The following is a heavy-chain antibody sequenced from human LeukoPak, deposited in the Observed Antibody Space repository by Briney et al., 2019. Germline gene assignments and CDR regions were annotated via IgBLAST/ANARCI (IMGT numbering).Heavy chain of an antibody. CDR3: AKDGYPFNSIWDYFDY. J-gene: IGHJ4*02. D-gene: IGHD6-25*01. CDR1: GFTFSNYA. V-gene: IGHV3-23*01. Sequence: GGSLRLSCEASGFTFSNYAMLGLRQAPGKGPECVSALGCGGGDSYYADSVKGRFTISRDNSKGTLFLQMNSLRAEDTAVYYCAKDGYPFNSIWDYFDYWGQGTLVTVSS. CDR2: LGCGGGDS.